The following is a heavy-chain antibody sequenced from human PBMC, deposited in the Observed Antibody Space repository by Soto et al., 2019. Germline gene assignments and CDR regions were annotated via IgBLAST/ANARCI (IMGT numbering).Heavy chain of an antibody. CDR1: GYTFTSYG. Sequence: GASVKVSFKASGYTFTSYGISWLRQAPGQGLEWMRWISAYNGNTNYAQKLQGRVTMTTDTSTSTAYMELRSLRSDDTAVYYCARAPAISTHDAFDIWGQGTMVTVSS. CDR3: ARAPAISTHDAFDI. V-gene: IGHV1-18*01. J-gene: IGHJ3*02. CDR2: ISAYNGNT. D-gene: IGHD3-3*02.